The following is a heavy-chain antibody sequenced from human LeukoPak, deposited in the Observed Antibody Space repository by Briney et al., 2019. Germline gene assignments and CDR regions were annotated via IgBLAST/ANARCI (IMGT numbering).Heavy chain of an antibody. CDR1: GFTFSSYW. J-gene: IGHJ6*02. CDR2: INHNGNVN. D-gene: IGHD3-16*01. Sequence: GGSLRPSCAASGFTFSSYWMSWVRQAPGKGLEWVASINHNGNVNYYVDSVKGRFTISRDNAKNSLYLQMSNLRAEDTAVYFCARGGGLDVWGQGATVTVSS. V-gene: IGHV3-7*03. CDR3: ARGGGLDV.